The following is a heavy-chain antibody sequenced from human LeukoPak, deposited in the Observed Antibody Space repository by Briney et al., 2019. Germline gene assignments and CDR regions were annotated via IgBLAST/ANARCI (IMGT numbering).Heavy chain of an antibody. V-gene: IGHV3-9*01. J-gene: IGHJ3*02. Sequence: GGSLRLSCAASGFTFDDYAMHWVRQAPGKGLEWVSGISWNSGSIDYADSVKGRFTIYRDNAKNSLYLQMNSLRAEDTAFYYCAKDPGHLILDIWGQGTMVTVSS. CDR3: AKDPGHLILDI. D-gene: IGHD3-16*01. CDR2: ISWNSGSI. CDR1: GFTFDDYA.